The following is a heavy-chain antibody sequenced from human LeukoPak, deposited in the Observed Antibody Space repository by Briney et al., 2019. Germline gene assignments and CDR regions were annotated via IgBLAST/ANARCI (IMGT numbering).Heavy chain of an antibody. J-gene: IGHJ4*02. CDR2: IKQDGSEK. CDR1: GFTFSSYW. V-gene: IGHV3-7*01. Sequence: GGSLRLSCAASGFTFSSYWMSWVRQAPGKGLEWVANIKQDGSEKYYVDSVKGRFTISRDNANNSLFLQMNSLRAEDTAVYYCARALGYCCTFAYWGQGTLVTVSS. D-gene: IGHD2-21*01. CDR3: ARALGYCCTFAY.